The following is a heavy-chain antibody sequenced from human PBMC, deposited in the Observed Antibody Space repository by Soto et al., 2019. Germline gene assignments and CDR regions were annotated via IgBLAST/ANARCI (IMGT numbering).Heavy chain of an antibody. Sequence: PSETLSITCTVSGASISTGDYYWSWTRQSPEKGLEWIGYSHNSGSTYHNPSLRGRATILLDTSKNQFSLKLNSVTATDTAVYFCAREMLYFSIGVCQSYGMDVWGQGTTVTVSS. V-gene: IGHV4-30-4*01. CDR1: GASISTGDYY. CDR3: AREMLYFSIGVCQSYGMDV. D-gene: IGHD2-8*01. CDR2: SHNSGST. J-gene: IGHJ6*02.